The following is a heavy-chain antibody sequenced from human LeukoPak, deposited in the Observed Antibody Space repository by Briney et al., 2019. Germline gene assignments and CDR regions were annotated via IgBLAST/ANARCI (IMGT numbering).Heavy chain of an antibody. Sequence: SETLSLTCSVSGGSVSSGAYCWGWIRQPPVKGLEWIGTICYGGGTYYNPSLKSRVTISVGTSKNQFSLKLSSVTAADTAVYYCARAEYYFDYWGQGTLVTVSS. CDR2: ICYGGGT. CDR1: GGSVSSGAYC. J-gene: IGHJ4*02. CDR3: ARAEYYFDY. V-gene: IGHV4-39*07.